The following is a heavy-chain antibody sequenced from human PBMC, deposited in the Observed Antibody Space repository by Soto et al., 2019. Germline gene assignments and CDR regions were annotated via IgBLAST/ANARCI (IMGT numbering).Heavy chain of an antibody. CDR1: GFTFSNAW. J-gene: IGHJ6*02. CDR2: IKSKTDGGIT. V-gene: IGHV3-15*07. Sequence: GGSLRLSCAASGFTFSNAWMNWVRQAPGKGLEWVGRIKSKTDGGITDHAAPVKGRFTISRDDSKNTLYLQMNSLKTEDTAVYYCTTEGDWSDIVVVPADLNYYYGMDVWGQGTTVTVSS. CDR3: TTEGDWSDIVVVPADLNYYYGMDV. D-gene: IGHD2-2*01.